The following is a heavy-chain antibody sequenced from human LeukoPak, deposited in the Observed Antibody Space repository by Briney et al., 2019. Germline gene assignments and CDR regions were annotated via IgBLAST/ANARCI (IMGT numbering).Heavy chain of an antibody. J-gene: IGHJ4*02. D-gene: IGHD6-13*01. V-gene: IGHV3-23*01. CDR1: GFTFSSYG. CDR2: ISGSGGST. CDR3: ARGGGSSWYPFDY. Sequence: LTGGSLRLSCAASGFTFSSYGMSWVRQAPGKGLEWVSAISGSGGSTYYADSVKGRFTISRDNSKNTLYLQMNSLRAEDTAVYYCARGGGSSWYPFDYWGQGTLVTVSS.